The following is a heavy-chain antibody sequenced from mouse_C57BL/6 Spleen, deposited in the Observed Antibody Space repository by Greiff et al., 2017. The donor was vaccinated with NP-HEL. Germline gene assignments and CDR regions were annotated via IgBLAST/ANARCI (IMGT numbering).Heavy chain of an antibody. J-gene: IGHJ2*01. CDR1: GYTFTSYW. D-gene: IGHD1-1*01. CDR3: ARWGTTVVATPDY. Sequence: QVQLQQSGAELVKPGASVKLSCKASGYTFTSYWMQWVKQRPGQGLEWIGEIDPSDSYTNYNQKFKGKATLTVDTSSSTAYMQLSSLTSEDSAVYYCARWGTTVVATPDYWGQGTTLTVSS. V-gene: IGHV1-50*01. CDR2: IDPSDSYT.